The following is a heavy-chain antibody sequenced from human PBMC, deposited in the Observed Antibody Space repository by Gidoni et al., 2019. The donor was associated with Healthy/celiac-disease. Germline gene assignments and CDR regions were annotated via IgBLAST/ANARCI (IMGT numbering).Heavy chain of an antibody. CDR2: IGTAGDT. V-gene: IGHV3-13*04. CDR1: GFTFSSYD. Sequence: EVQLVESGGGLVQPGGSLRLSCAASGFTFSSYDMHWFRQATGKGLEWFSAIGTAGDTYYPGSVKGRFTISRENAKNSLYLQMNSLRAGDTAVYYCARGGSWYGGFDYWGQGTLVTVSS. CDR3: ARGGSWYGGFDY. D-gene: IGHD6-13*01. J-gene: IGHJ4*02.